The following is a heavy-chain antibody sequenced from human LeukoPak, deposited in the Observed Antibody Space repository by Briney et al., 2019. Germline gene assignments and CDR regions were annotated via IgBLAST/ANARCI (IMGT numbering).Heavy chain of an antibody. D-gene: IGHD6-19*01. J-gene: IGHJ4*02. CDR2: INSDGSSR. CDR3: ARSRGWYGGIGYFDY. V-gene: IGHV3-74*03. CDR1: GFTFGSYW. Sequence: GGSLRLSCAASGFTFGSYWMHWVRQAPGKGLVWVSHINSDGSSRKFADSVKGRFTVSRDNAKNPLYLQMNSLRAENTAVYYCARSRGWYGGIGYFDYGGQGTLVTVSA.